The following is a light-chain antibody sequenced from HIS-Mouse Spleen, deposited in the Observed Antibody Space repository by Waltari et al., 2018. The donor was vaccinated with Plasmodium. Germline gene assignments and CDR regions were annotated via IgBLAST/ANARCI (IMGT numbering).Light chain of an antibody. CDR2: EGS. J-gene: IGLJ3*02. Sequence: QSALTHPASVSGSPGPSITISSTGTSRDFVSSYLFPWHQQHPGKAPKLMIYEGSKRPSGVSNRFSGSKSGNTASLTISGLQAEDEADYYCCSYAGSSTWVFGGGTKLTVL. V-gene: IGLV2-23*01. CDR1: SRDFVSSYL. CDR3: CSYAGSSTWV.